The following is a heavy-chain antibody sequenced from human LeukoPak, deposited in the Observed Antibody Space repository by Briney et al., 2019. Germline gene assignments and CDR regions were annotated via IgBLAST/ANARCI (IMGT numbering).Heavy chain of an antibody. CDR1: GFTFRSYS. CDR3: AMRDIVLIVYES. Sequence: GGSLRLSCGASGFTFRSYSMNWVRKSPGKGREWVSSISSSSSYIYYADSVKGRFTSSRDNAKNSLYLQMNSLRAEDTAVYYCAMRDIVLIVYESWGQGTLVTVSS. J-gene: IGHJ5*02. D-gene: IGHD2-8*01. V-gene: IGHV3-21*01. CDR2: ISSSSSYI.